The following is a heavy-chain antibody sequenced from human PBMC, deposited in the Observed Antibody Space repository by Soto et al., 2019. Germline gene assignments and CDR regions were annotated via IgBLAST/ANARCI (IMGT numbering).Heavy chain of an antibody. V-gene: IGHV3-21*01. CDR1: GFTFSSYS. D-gene: IGHD3-10*01. J-gene: IGHJ4*02. CDR3: ARDDMGSGSFNDY. CDR2: ISSSSSYI. Sequence: EVQLVEPGGGLVKPGGSLRLSCAASGFTFSSYSMNWVRQAPGKGLEWVSSISSSSSYIYYADSVKGRFTISRDNAKKSLYLQMSSLRAEDTAVYYCARDDMGSGSFNDYGGQGTLSPSPQ.